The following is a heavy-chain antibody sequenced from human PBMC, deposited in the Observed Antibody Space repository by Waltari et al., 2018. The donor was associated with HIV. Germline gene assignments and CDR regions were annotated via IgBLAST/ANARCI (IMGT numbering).Heavy chain of an antibody. CDR3: ARERGEGNDILTGYPNYYYYYGMDV. CDR1: GYPFTQYG. J-gene: IGHJ6*02. Sequence: QVQLVQSGAEGKKTGASVKVSCKASGYPFTQYGISWVIRAAGPGPEWMGLISAYSGNTNYAQKFQGRVTMTTDTSTNRVYMELRSLRSDDTAVYYCARERGEGNDILTGYPNYYYYYGMDVWGQGTTVTVSS. D-gene: IGHD3-9*01. V-gene: IGHV1-18*01. CDR2: ISAYSGNT.